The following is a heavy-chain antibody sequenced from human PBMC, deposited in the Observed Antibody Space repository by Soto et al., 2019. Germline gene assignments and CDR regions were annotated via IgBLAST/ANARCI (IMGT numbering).Heavy chain of an antibody. D-gene: IGHD2-2*01. CDR2: ISLYSDGT. CDR1: GYTVSDYG. J-gene: IGHJ5*02. CDR3: ARVVPGAEAWFGP. V-gene: IGHV1-18*01. Sequence: SVKVSCKTSGYTVSDYGITLVRQAPGQPLEWLGWISLYSDGTNYAQKFQGRVSMTTDTSTTTAYMEMRSLRSDDTAVYYCARVVPGAEAWFGPWGQGTLVTVSS.